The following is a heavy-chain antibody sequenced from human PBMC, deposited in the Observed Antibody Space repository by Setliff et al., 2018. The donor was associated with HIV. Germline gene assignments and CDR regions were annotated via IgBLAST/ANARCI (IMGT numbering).Heavy chain of an antibody. D-gene: IGHD3-10*01. CDR3: ARDDRDYSGSGGGRYMDV. J-gene: IGHJ6*03. Sequence: VGSLRLSCAASGFTFSDHYMDWVRQAPGKGLEWVGRMRNKDYSYITDYAASVKGRFTISRDDLKNSLFLQMNSLRAEDTALYSCARDDRDYSGSGGGRYMDVWGEGTPVTVSS. CDR1: GFTFSDHY. V-gene: IGHV3-72*01. CDR2: MRNKDYSYIT.